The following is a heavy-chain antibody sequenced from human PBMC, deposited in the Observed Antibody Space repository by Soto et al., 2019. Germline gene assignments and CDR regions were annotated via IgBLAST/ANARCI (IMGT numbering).Heavy chain of an antibody. CDR2: INPNSGGT. CDR3: ARGVWFGDHYYYYYYMDV. J-gene: IGHJ6*03. D-gene: IGHD3-10*01. CDR1: GYTFTGYY. V-gene: IGHV1-2*04. Sequence: ASVKVSCKASGYTFTGYYMHWVRQAPGQGLEWMGWINPNSGGTNYAQKFQGWVTMTRDTSISTAYMELSRLRSDDTAVYYCARGVWFGDHYYYYYYMDVWGKGTTVTVSS.